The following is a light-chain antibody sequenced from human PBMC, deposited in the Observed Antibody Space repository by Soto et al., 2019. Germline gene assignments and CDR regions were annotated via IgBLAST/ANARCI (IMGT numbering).Light chain of an antibody. CDR1: QTISSW. Sequence: DIQMTQSPSTLSGSVGDRVTITCRASQTISSWSAWYQQKPGKAPKLLIYKASTLKSGVPSRFSGSGSGTEFTLTISSLQPDDFATYYCQHYNSYSEAFGRGTKVELK. CDR2: KAS. CDR3: QHYNSYSEA. J-gene: IGKJ1*01. V-gene: IGKV1-5*03.